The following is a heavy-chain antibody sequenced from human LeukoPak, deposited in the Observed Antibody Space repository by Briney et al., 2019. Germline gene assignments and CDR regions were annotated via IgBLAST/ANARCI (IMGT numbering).Heavy chain of an antibody. J-gene: IGHJ6*02. CDR1: GFTFSSYA. D-gene: IGHD3-9*01. CDR3: ATRYFDWLLGYYYGMDV. V-gene: IGHV3-30-3*01. CDR2: ISYDGSNK. Sequence: GGSLRLSCAASGFTFSSYAMHWVRQAPGKGLEWVAVISYDGSNKYYADSVKGRFTISRDNAKNSLYLQMNSLRAEDTAVYYCATRYFDWLLGYYYGMDVWGQGTTVTVSS.